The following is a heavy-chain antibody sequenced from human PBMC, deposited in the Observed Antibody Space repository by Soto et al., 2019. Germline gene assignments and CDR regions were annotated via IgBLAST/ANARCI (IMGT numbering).Heavy chain of an antibody. D-gene: IGHD2-8*01. Sequence: EVQLVESGGGLVQPGGSLRLSCAASGFTVSSNYMSCVRQAPGKGLEWVSVIYSGGSTYYADYVKGRFTSSRDNSKNPRYLQMNSLRAEDTAVYYCAIEMVRRMDVWSQATTVTVSS. CDR1: GFTVSSNY. CDR3: AIEMVRRMDV. J-gene: IGHJ6*02. V-gene: IGHV3-66*01. CDR2: IYSGGST.